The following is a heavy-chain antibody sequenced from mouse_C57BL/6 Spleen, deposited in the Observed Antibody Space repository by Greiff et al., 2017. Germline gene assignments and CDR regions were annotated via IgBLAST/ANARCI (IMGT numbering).Heavy chain of an antibody. V-gene: IGHV1-78*01. Sequence: QVHVKQSDAELVKPGASVKISCKASGYTFTDHTIHWMKQRPEQGLEWIGYIYPRDGSTKYNEKFKGKATLTADKSSSTAYMQLTSLTSEDSAVYFWCYYVDIVAMEYWGQGTSVTVSS. CDR2: IYPRDGST. D-gene: IGHD2-13*01. J-gene: IGHJ4*01. CDR3: CYYVDIVAMEY. CDR1: GYTFTDHT.